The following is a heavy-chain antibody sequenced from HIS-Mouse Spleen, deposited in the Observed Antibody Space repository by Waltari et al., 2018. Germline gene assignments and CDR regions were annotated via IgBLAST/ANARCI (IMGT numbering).Heavy chain of an antibody. V-gene: IGHV3-9*01. CDR2: ISWNSGSI. D-gene: IGHD1-26*01. CDR1: GFTFDDYA. CDR3: AKDENSGSYYYYGMDV. J-gene: IGHJ6*02. Sequence: EVQLVESGGGLVQPGRSLRLSCAACGFTFDDYATHWVRQAPGKGLEWVSGISWNSGSIGYADSVKGRFTISRDNAKNSLYLQMNSLRAEDTALYYCAKDENSGSYYYYGMDVWGQGTTVTVSS.